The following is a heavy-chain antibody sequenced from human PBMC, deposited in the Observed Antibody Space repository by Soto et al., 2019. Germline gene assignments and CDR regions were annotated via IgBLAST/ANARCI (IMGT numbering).Heavy chain of an antibody. D-gene: IGHD1-1*01. CDR2: MSHSGGT. Sequence: QVQLQQWGAGLLKPSETLSLTCAVYGGSVSSGSYYWSWLRQPPGKGLEWIGEMSHSGGTHFNPSLKSRVTISMDTAKNQFSLKMSFVTAADTAIYYCARAERGTATTVVDAFDIWGPGTMVTVSS. J-gene: IGHJ3*02. V-gene: IGHV4-34*01. CDR3: ARAERGTATTVVDAFDI. CDR1: GGSVSSGSYY.